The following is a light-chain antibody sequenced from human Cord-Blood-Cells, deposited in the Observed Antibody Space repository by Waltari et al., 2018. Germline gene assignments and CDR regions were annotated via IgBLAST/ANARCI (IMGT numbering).Light chain of an antibody. J-gene: IGKJ3*01. CDR3: QQRSNWPLT. CDR1: QSVSSY. Sequence: EIVLTQSPATLSLSPGERATLSCRASQSVSSYLAWYQQKPGQAPRLLIYDASSRATGIPARFSGSGSWTDFTLTISSLEPEDFAVYYCQQRSNWPLTFGPGTKVDIK. CDR2: DAS. V-gene: IGKV3-11*01.